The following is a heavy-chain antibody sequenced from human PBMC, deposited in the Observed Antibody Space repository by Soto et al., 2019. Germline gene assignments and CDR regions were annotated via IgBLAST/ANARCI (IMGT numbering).Heavy chain of an antibody. Sequence: GASVKVSCKASGYTFTSYAMHWVRQAPGQRLEWMGWINAGNGNTKYSQKFQGRVTITRDTSASTAYMELGSLRSEDTAVYYCARTMITFVGVIREIDHDYWGQGTLVTVSS. CDR2: INAGNGNT. CDR1: GYTFTSYA. CDR3: ARTMITFVGVIREIDHDY. V-gene: IGHV1-3*01. D-gene: IGHD3-16*01. J-gene: IGHJ4*02.